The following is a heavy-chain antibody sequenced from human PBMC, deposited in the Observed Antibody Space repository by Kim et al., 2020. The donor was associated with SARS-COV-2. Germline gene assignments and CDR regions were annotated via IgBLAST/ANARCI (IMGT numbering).Heavy chain of an antibody. D-gene: IGHD3-3*01. CDR3: ARVLLPIFGVVIMPLRDLDY. CDR1: GYTFTSYG. V-gene: IGHV1-18*01. J-gene: IGHJ4*02. CDR2: ISAYNGNT. Sequence: ASVKVSCKASGYTFTSYGISWVRQAPGQGLEWMGWISAYNGNTNYAQKLQGRVTMTTDTSTSTAYMELRSLRSDDTAVYYCARVLLPIFGVVIMPLRDLDYWGQGTLVTVSS.